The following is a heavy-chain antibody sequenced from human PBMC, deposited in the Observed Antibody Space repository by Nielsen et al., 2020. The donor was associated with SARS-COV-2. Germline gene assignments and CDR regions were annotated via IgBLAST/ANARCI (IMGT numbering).Heavy chain of an antibody. J-gene: IGHJ4*02. CDR3: ARGLLLLWFGDPSKYYFDF. V-gene: IGHV4-61*08. D-gene: IGHD3-10*01. CDR2: IYESGSA. Sequence: SGPTLVKPTQTLTLTCTFSGFSLSTRGMCVSWIRQPPGKGLEWIGYIYESGSANYNPSLKSRVNISVDTSKNQFSLRLSSVTAADTAVYYCARGLLLLWFGDPSKYYFDFCGPVTLVTVSS. CDR1: GFSLSTRGMC.